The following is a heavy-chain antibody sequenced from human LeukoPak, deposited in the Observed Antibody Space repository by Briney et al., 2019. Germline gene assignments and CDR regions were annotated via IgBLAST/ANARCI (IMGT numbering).Heavy chain of an antibody. J-gene: IGHJ4*02. CDR1: GFTFSSYA. CDR3: VKAGDDYVWGSYRLDY. Sequence: PGRSLRLSCAASGFTFSSYAMHWVRQAPGKGLEWVAVISYDGSNKYYADSVKGRFTISRDNSKNTLYLQMNSLRAEDTAVYYCVKAGDDYVWGSYRLDYWGQGTLVTVSS. CDR2: ISYDGSNK. D-gene: IGHD3-16*02. V-gene: IGHV3-30*04.